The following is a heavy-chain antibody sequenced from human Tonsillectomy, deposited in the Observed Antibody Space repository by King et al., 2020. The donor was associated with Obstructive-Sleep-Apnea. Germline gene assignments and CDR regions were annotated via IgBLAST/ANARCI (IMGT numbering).Heavy chain of an antibody. J-gene: IGHJ6*02. D-gene: IGHD3-3*02. CDR2: ISSKSSFK. CDR3: ARDPNHFYAMDV. V-gene: IGHV3-21*01. Sequence: VQLVESGGGLVKPGGSLRLSCAASGFTFSDYSMNWVRQAPGKGLEWVSSISSKSSFKHYADSVKGRFTISRDNAKNSLYLQMNSLRAEDTAVFYCARDPNHFYAMDVWGQGTTVTVSS. CDR1: GFTFSDYS.